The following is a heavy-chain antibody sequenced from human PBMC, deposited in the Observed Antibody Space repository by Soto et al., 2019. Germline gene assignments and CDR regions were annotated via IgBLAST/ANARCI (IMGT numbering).Heavy chain of an antibody. CDR1: GFTFSDYY. V-gene: IGHV3-11*06. D-gene: IGHD2-15*01. J-gene: IGHJ5*02. CDR3: ARVFGVVAATGAFDP. Sequence: PGGSLRLSCAASGFTFSDYYMSWIRQAPGKGLEWVSYISSSSSYTNYADSVKGRFTISRDNAKNSLYLQMNSLRAEDTAVYYCARVFGVVAATGAFDPWGQGTLVTVSS. CDR2: ISSSSSYT.